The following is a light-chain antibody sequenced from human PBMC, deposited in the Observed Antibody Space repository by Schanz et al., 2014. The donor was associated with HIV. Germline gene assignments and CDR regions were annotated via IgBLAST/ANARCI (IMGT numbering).Light chain of an antibody. CDR1: QSVSSSN. CDR3: QQRGNWPYT. J-gene: IGKJ2*01. CDR2: DVS. Sequence: EIVLTQSPGTLSLSPGERATLSCRASQSVSSSNLAWYQQKPGQAPRLLIYDVSSRATDIPHRFSGSGSGTNFTLSISGLEPEDFAVYYCQQRGNWPYTFGQGTKLEIK. V-gene: IGKV3D-20*02.